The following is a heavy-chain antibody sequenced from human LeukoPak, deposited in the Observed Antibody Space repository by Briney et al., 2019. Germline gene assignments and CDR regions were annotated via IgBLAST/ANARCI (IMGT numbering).Heavy chain of an antibody. V-gene: IGHV4-34*01. Sequence: SETLSLTCAVYGGSFSGYYWSWIRQPPGKGLEWIGYIYHSGSTYYNPSLKSRVTISVDRSKNQFSLKLSSVTAADTAVYYCASTSQYYYYYGMDVWGQGTTVTVSS. J-gene: IGHJ6*02. CDR3: ASTSQYYYYYGMDV. CDR1: GGSFSGYY. CDR2: IYHSGST.